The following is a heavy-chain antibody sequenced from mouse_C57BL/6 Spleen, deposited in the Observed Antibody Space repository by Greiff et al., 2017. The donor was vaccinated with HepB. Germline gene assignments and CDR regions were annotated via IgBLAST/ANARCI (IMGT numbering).Heavy chain of an antibody. CDR1: GYSFTGYY. J-gene: IGHJ1*03. V-gene: IGHV1-42*01. CDR2: INASTGGT. Sequence: EVQLQQSGPELVKPGASVKISCKASGYSFTGYYMNWVKQSPEKSLEWIGEINASTGGTTYNQKFKAKATLTVDKSSSTAYMQLKSLTSEDSAVYYCARGEYGNYGYFDVWGTGTTVTVSS. CDR3: ARGEYGNYGYFDV. D-gene: IGHD2-1*01.